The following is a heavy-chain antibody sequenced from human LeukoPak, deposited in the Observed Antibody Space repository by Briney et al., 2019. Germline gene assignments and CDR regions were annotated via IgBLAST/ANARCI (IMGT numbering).Heavy chain of an antibody. V-gene: IGHV4-61*02. Sequence: KPSETLSLTCTVSGGSISSGSYYWSWIRQPAGKGLEWIGRIYTSGSTNYNPSLKSRVTISVDTSKNQFSLKLSSVTAADTAVYYCARDGVRMHYWGQGTLVTVSS. CDR2: IYTSGST. D-gene: IGHD2-8*01. J-gene: IGHJ4*02. CDR3: ARDGVRMHY. CDR1: GGSISSGSYY.